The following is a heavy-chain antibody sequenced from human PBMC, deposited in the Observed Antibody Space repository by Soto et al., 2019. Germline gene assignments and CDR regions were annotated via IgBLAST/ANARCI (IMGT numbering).Heavy chain of an antibody. CDR3: ARAVYCGDDCYSYGMDV. Sequence: APVKGSCKTFGYSFTHDYLHWVRQAPGQGLEWVGWSNPHSGSTNFAQKFMGRVSMTRDTSISPAYMELFSLTSDDTAIYYCARAVYCGDDCYSYGMDVWGQGTTVTVSS. J-gene: IGHJ6*02. D-gene: IGHD2-21*02. CDR2: SNPHSGST. V-gene: IGHV1-2*02. CDR1: GYSFTHDY.